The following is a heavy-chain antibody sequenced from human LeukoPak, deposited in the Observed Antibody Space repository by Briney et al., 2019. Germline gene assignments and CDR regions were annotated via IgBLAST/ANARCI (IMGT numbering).Heavy chain of an antibody. D-gene: IGHD6-19*01. J-gene: IGHJ4*02. CDR3: AREAYSSGWRWDY. CDR2: IYYSGST. V-gene: IGHV4-31*03. CDR1: GGSISSGGYY. Sequence: SETLSLTCTVSGGSISSGGYYWSWIRQHPGKGLEWIGYIYYSGSTYYNPSLKSRVTISVDTSKNQFSLKLSSVTAADTAVYYCAREAYSSGWRWDYWGQGTLVTVSS.